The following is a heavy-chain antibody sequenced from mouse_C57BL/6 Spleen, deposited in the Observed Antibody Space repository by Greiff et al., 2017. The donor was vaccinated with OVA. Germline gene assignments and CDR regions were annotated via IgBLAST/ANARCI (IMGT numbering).Heavy chain of an antibody. CDR3: ARGGLGRRFDY. Sequence: QVQLQQPGAELVRPGSSVKLSCKASGYTFTSYWMDWVKQRPGQGLEWIGNIYPSDSETHYNQKFKDKATLTVDKSSSTAYMQLSSLTSEDSAVYYCARGGLGRRFDYWGQGTTLTVSS. CDR2: IYPSDSET. V-gene: IGHV1-61*01. J-gene: IGHJ2*01. D-gene: IGHD4-1*01. CDR1: GYTFTSYW.